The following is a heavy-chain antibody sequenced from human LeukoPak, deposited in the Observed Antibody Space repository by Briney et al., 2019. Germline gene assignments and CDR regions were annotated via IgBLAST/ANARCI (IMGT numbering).Heavy chain of an antibody. D-gene: IGHD1-26*01. CDR2: IYSSGNT. V-gene: IGHV4-59*01. CDR3: ARLRWQLVGPYFDY. J-gene: IGHJ4*02. Sequence: TSETVSLTCSFSGDSISTYYWSWIRQSPGKGLEWIGHIYSSGNTDYNSSLKSRVTISVDTSKSQFSLRLSSVTATDTAVYYCARLRWQLVGPYFDYWGQGILVTVSS. CDR1: GDSISTYY.